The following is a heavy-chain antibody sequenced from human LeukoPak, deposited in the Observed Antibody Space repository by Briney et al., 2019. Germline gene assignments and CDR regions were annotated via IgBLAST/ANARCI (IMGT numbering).Heavy chain of an antibody. CDR1: GYSFTSYW. V-gene: IGHV5-51*01. CDR3: ATSYCGGDCYSYYYGMDV. J-gene: IGHJ6*02. D-gene: IGHD2-21*02. Sequence: GESLKISCKGSGYSFTSYWIGWVRQMPGKGLEWMGIIYPGDSDTRYSPSFQGQVTISADKSISTAYLQWSSLKAPDTAMYYCATSYCGGDCYSYYYGMDVWGQGTTVTVSS. CDR2: IYPGDSDT.